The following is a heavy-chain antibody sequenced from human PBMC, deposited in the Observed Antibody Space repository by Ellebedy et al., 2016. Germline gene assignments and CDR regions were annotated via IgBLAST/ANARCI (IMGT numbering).Heavy chain of an antibody. CDR1: GFTFGDSY. CDR2: INHSGNT. J-gene: IGHJ4*02. V-gene: IGHV4-34*01. CDR3: ARRSREQFVGHFDY. D-gene: IGHD6-6*01. Sequence: ESLKISXVASGFTFGDSYMSWIRQPPGKGLEWIGDINHSGNTNYNPSLKGRVAISVDTSRNQFSLRVTSVTAADTAMYYCARRSREQFVGHFDYWGQGDLVTVSS.